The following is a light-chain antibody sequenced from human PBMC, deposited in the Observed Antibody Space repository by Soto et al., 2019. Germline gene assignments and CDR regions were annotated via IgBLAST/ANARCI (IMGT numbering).Light chain of an antibody. CDR2: GDT. J-gene: IGLJ2*01. CDR3: QSYDSALSVYVV. CDR1: SSNIGANYD. V-gene: IGLV1-40*01. Sequence: QSVLTQPPSVSGAPGQRITISCTGTSSNIGANYDVHWYQQLPGTAPKLLIYGDTNQPSGVPDRFSGSKSGTSASLAITGLQAEDEADYYCQSYDSALSVYVVFGGGTKLTVL.